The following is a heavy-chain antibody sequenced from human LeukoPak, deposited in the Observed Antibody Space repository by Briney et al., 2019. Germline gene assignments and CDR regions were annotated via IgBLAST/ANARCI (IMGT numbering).Heavy chain of an antibody. J-gene: IGHJ4*02. V-gene: IGHV3-21*01. Sequence: GGSLRLSCAASAFTFSSYSMNWVRQAPGKGLEWVSSISSSGSYIYYADSVKGRFTISRDNAKNSLHLQMNSLRAEDTAVYYCGRGCSSCDCHRFDYWGQGTLVTVSS. D-gene: IGHD2-2*01. CDR3: GRGCSSCDCHRFDY. CDR1: AFTFSSYS. CDR2: ISSSGSYI.